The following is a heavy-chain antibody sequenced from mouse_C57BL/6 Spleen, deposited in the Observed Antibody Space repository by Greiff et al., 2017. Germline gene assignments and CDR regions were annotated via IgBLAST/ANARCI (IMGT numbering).Heavy chain of an antibody. D-gene: IGHD1-1*01. V-gene: IGHV5-12*01. CDR2: ISNGGGST. CDR1: GFTFSDYY. Sequence: EVMLVESGGGLVQPGGSLKLSCAASGFTFSDYYMYWVRQTPEKRLEWVAYISNGGGSTYYPDTVKGRFTISRDNAKNTLYLQMSRLKSEDTAMYYCARRDYYGSSVFDYWGQGTTLTVSS. CDR3: ARRDYYGSSVFDY. J-gene: IGHJ2*01.